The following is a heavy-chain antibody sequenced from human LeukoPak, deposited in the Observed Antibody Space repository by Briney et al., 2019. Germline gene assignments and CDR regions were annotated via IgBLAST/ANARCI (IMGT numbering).Heavy chain of an antibody. CDR3: ARNPAGIGDY. V-gene: IGHV3-48*02. D-gene: IGHD1-1*01. J-gene: IGHJ4*02. CDR1: GFTFSTYN. CDR2: ISSGSEII. Sequence: GESLRLSCVASGFTFSTYNMNWVRQAPGKGLEWVSFISSGSEIIYYADSAKGRFTVSRDNDKKSLYLQMNSLRDVDTAVYYCARNPAGIGDYLGQGTLVTVSS.